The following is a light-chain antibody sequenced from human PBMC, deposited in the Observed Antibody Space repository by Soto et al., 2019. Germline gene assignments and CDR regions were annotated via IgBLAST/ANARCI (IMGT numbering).Light chain of an antibody. CDR2: EAS. J-gene: IGLJ2*01. Sequence: QSVLTQPASVSGSPGQSITISCTGISNDVGTYNLVSWYQHHPGKAPKLIIYEASKRSSGVPNRFSGSKSGNTASLTIPGVHAEDEADYYCGAYGRSVVFGGGTKLTVL. CDR1: SNDVGTYNL. CDR3: GAYGRSVV. V-gene: IGLV2-23*01.